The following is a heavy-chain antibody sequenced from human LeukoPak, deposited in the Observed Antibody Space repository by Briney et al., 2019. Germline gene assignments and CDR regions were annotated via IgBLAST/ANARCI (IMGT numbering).Heavy chain of an antibody. V-gene: IGHV1-18*01. D-gene: IGHD6-13*01. CDR1: GYTFTSYG. CDR2: ISAYNGNT. Sequence: ASVKVSCKASGYTFTSYGISWVRQAPGQGLEWMGWISAYNGNTNYAQKLQGRVTMTTDTSTSTAYMELRSLRSDDTAVYYCARGDSGSSWYAGNYYYYMDVWGKGTTVTVSS. CDR3: ARGDSGSSWYAGNYYYYMDV. J-gene: IGHJ6*03.